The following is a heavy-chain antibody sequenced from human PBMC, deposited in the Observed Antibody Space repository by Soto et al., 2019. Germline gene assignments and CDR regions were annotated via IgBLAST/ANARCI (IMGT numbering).Heavy chain of an antibody. Sequence: GGSLRLSCAASGFTFSSYAMRWVRQAPGKGLEWVAVISYDGSNKYYADSVKGRFTISRDNSKNTLYLQMNSLRAEDTAVYYCARGGQVIGMDVWGQGTTVTVSS. V-gene: IGHV3-30-3*01. CDR2: ISYDGSNK. CDR3: ARGGQVIGMDV. J-gene: IGHJ6*02. D-gene: IGHD3-22*01. CDR1: GFTFSSYA.